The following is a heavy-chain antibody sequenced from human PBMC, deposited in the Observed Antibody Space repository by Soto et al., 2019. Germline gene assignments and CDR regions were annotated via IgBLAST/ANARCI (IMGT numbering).Heavy chain of an antibody. J-gene: IGHJ4*02. CDR1: GFTFSSYA. Sequence: LRLSCAASGFTFSSYAMHWVRQAPGKGLEYVSAISSNGGSKYYANSVKGRFTISRDNSKNTLYLQMNSLRAEDTAVYYCAKDLELWFGELYDYWGQGTLVTVSS. D-gene: IGHD3-10*01. CDR2: ISSNGGSK. CDR3: AKDLELWFGELYDY. V-gene: IGHV3-64*01.